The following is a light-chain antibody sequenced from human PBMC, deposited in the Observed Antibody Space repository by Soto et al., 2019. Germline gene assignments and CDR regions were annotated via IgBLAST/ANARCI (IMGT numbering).Light chain of an antibody. Sequence: EIVLTQSPGSLSLSPGERATLSCRASQPIVATYLAWYQQKLGQAPRLLIYGASSRASGIPDRFSGGGSGTDLTLTITRLEPEDSAVYYCQLGGFGQGTKVEIQ. V-gene: IGKV3-20*01. CDR3: QLGG. CDR1: QPIVATY. CDR2: GAS. J-gene: IGKJ1*01.